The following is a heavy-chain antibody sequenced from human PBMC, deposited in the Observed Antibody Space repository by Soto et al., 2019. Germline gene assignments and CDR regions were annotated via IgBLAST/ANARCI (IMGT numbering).Heavy chain of an antibody. J-gene: IGHJ4*02. Sequence: ASVKVSCKASGGTFSSYAISWVRQAPGQGLEWMGGIIPIFGTANYAQKFQGRVTITADESTSTAYMELSSLRSEDTAVYYCARSPYSSGYYYAIDYWGQGTQVTVSS. CDR1: GGTFSSYA. CDR2: IIPIFGTA. V-gene: IGHV1-69*13. D-gene: IGHD3-22*01. CDR3: ARSPYSSGYYYAIDY.